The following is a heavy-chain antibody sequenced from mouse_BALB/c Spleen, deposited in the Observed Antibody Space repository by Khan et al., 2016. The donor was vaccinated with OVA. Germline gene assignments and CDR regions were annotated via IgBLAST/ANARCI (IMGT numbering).Heavy chain of an antibody. Sequence: EVQLQESGPGLVKPSQSLSLTCTVTGYSITRDYAWNWIRQFPGNKLEWMGYITNSGSPNYNPSLKSRISITRDTSKNKVFLQLNSVTTEDTATYYCASELGRYYAMDYWGQGTSVTVSS. CDR1: GYSITRDYA. D-gene: IGHD4-1*01. CDR2: ITNSGSP. V-gene: IGHV3-2*02. J-gene: IGHJ4*01. CDR3: ASELGRYYAMDY.